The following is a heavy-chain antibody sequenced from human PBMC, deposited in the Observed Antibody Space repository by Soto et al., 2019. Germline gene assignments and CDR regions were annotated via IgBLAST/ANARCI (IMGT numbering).Heavy chain of an antibody. V-gene: IGHV3-30-3*01. CDR2: ISYDGSNK. D-gene: IGHD3-10*01. Sequence: QVQLVESGGGVVQPGRSLRLSCAASGFTFSSYAMHWVRQAPGKGLEWVAVISYDGSNKYYADSVKGRFTISRDNSKNTLYLQMNSLRAEDTAVYYCARDRRRIGSWVRHYYYGMDVWGQGTTVTVSS. CDR3: ARDRRRIGSWVRHYYYGMDV. CDR1: GFTFSSYA. J-gene: IGHJ6*02.